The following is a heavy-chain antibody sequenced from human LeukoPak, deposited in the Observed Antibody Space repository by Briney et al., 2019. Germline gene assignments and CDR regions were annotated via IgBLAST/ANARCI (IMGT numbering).Heavy chain of an antibody. V-gene: IGHV1-2*02. Sequence: ASVKVSCKASGYTFTSYYIHWVRQAPGQGLEWMGWINPNSGDTNYAQKFQGRVTMTRDTSISTLYMELSRLTSDDTAMYYCARASMIVVVMGDYWGQGTLVTVSS. CDR3: ARASMIVVVMGDY. CDR1: GYTFTSYY. J-gene: IGHJ4*02. D-gene: IGHD3-22*01. CDR2: INPNSGDT.